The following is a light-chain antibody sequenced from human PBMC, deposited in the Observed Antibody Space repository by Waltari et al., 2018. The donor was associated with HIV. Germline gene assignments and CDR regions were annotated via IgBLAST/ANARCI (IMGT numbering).Light chain of an antibody. Sequence: DIVLTQSPATPSLSPGERATLTCRASQSVNNYLAWYQQKPGQAPRLLIYDASNRATGIPARFSGSGSGTDFTLTISSLEPEDFAVYYCQQRSNWPPLTFGGGTKVEIK. V-gene: IGKV3-11*01. CDR2: DAS. CDR3: QQRSNWPPLT. CDR1: QSVNNY. J-gene: IGKJ4*01.